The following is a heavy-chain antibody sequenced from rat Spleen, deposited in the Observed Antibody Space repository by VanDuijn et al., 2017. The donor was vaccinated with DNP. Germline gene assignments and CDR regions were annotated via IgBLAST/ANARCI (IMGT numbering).Heavy chain of an antibody. CDR3: VRWVRALDY. Sequence: EVQLQESGPGLVKPSQSLSLTCSVTGYSITRDYLGWIRKFPGNKMEWIGHISYSGRTTYNPSLKSRISITRDTSKNQFFLQLNSVITEDTVTYICVRWVRALDYWGKGVRVTVSS. D-gene: IGHD4-1*01. CDR1: GYSITRDY. CDR2: ISYSGRT. V-gene: IGHV3-1*01. J-gene: IGHJ2*01.